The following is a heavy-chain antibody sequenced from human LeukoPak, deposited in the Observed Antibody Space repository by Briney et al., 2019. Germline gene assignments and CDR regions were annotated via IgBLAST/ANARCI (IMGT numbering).Heavy chain of an antibody. J-gene: IGHJ4*02. Sequence: GGSLRLSCAASGFTLSIYGMHWVRQAPGKGLEWVTLISYDGSIQHYVDSVKGRFTIARDNSKNTVYLQMNTLRAEDTAVYYCAKDRQCSGGSCYSGFDSWGQGTLVTVSS. D-gene: IGHD2-15*01. V-gene: IGHV3-30*18. CDR3: AKDRQCSGGSCYSGFDS. CDR2: ISYDGSIQ. CDR1: GFTLSIYG.